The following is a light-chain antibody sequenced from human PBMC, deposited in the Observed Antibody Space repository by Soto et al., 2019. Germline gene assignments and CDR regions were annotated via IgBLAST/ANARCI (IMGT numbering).Light chain of an antibody. V-gene: IGKV1-39*01. J-gene: IGKJ1*01. Sequence: DIQMTQSPSSLSASVGDRVTITCRASQSISSYLNWYQQKLGKAPKLLIYAASSLQSGVPSRFSGSGSGTDFPLTISSLQPEDFATYYCQQSYSTPWTFGQGTKVEIK. CDR2: AAS. CDR1: QSISSY. CDR3: QQSYSTPWT.